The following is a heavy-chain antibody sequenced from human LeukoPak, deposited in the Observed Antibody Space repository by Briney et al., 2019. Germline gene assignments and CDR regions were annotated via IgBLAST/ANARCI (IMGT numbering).Heavy chain of an antibody. Sequence: SETLSLTCAVYGGSFSGYYWSWIRQPPGKGLEWIGEINHSGSTNYNPSLKSRVTISVDTSKNQFSLKLSSVTAADTAVYYCARERQYSSSWPIDYWGQGTLVTVSS. D-gene: IGHD6-13*01. V-gene: IGHV4-34*01. CDR2: INHSGST. J-gene: IGHJ4*02. CDR3: ARERQYSSSWPIDY. CDR1: GGSFSGYY.